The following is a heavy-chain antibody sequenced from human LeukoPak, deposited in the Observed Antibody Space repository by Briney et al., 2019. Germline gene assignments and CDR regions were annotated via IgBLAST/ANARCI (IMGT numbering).Heavy chain of an antibody. J-gene: IGHJ4*02. Sequence: ASVKVSCKASGGTFSSYAISWVRQAPGQGLEWMGRIIPIFGTANYAQKFQGRVTITTDESTSTAYMELSRLRSDDTAVYYCARDYASGSFQPLDYWGQGTLVTVSS. CDR3: ARDYASGSFQPLDY. CDR1: GGTFSSYA. D-gene: IGHD3-10*01. CDR2: IIPIFGTA. V-gene: IGHV1-69*05.